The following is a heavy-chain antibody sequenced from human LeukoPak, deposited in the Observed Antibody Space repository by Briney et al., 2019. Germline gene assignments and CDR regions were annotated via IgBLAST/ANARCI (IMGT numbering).Heavy chain of an antibody. J-gene: IGHJ4*02. D-gene: IGHD6-19*01. Sequence: PGGSLRLSCTASGFPFSNYWTHWVRHAPGKGLLWVSRINTDERTTDYADSVKGRFTISRDNARNTLYLQMNSLRAEDTDVYYCAREGWAVARKVDYWGRGTLVTVSS. V-gene: IGHV3-74*01. CDR2: INTDERTT. CDR1: GFPFSNYW. CDR3: AREGWAVARKVDY.